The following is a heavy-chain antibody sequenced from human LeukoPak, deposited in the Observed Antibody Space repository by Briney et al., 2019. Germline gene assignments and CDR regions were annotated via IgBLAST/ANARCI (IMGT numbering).Heavy chain of an antibody. V-gene: IGHV1-18*01. CDR3: AREVGPSYYYYYYGMDV. CDR2: ISAYNGNT. D-gene: IGHD1-26*01. J-gene: IGHJ6*02. CDR1: GYTFTSYG. Sequence: ASVKVSCKASGYTFTSYGISWVRQAPGQGLEWMGWISAYNGNTNYAQKLQGRVTMTTDTSTSTAYMELRSLRSDDTAVYYCAREVGPSYYYYYYGMDVWGQGTTVTVSS.